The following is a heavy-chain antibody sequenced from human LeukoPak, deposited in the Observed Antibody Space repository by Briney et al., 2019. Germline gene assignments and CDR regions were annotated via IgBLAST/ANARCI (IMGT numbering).Heavy chain of an antibody. V-gene: IGHV4-59*01. CDR1: GGPISSYY. D-gene: IGHD3-22*01. Sequence: SETLSLTCTVSGGPISSYYWSWIRQPPGKGLEWIGYIYYSGSTNYNPSLKSRVTISVDTSKNQFSLKLSSVTAADTAVYYCARVTYYYDSSGYYPPANFDYWGQGTLVTVSS. CDR2: IYYSGST. J-gene: IGHJ4*02. CDR3: ARVTYYYDSSGYYPPANFDY.